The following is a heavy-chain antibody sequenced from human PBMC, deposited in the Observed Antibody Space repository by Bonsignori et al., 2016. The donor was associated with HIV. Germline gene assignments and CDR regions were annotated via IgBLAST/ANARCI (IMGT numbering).Heavy chain of an antibody. V-gene: IGHV4-59*01. CDR2: IYYSGST. J-gene: IGHJ4*02. Sequence: VRQMPGKGLEWIGYIYYSGSTNYNPSLKSRVTISVDTSKNQFSLKLSSVTAADTAVYYCAAGYSSSWYSFGEYYFDYWGQGTLVTVSS. CDR3: AAGYSSSWYSFGEYYFDY. D-gene: IGHD6-13*01.